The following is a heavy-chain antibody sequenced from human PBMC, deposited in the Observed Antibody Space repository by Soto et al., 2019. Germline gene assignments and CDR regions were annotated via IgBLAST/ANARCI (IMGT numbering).Heavy chain of an antibody. J-gene: IGHJ5*02. CDR1: VFTFSSYA. CDR2: ISGSGGST. D-gene: IGHD6-19*01. Sequence: GGSLRLSCAASVFTFSSYAMSWVRQAPGKGLEWVSAISGSGGSTYYADSVKGRFTISRDNSKNTLYLQMNSMRAEDTAVYYCAKRGTGAVAGPHWFDPWGQGTLGTVSS. V-gene: IGHV3-23*01. CDR3: AKRGTGAVAGPHWFDP.